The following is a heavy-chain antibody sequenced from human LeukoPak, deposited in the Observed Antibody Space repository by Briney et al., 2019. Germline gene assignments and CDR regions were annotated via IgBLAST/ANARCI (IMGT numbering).Heavy chain of an antibody. Sequence: ASVKVSCKSSGYTFTDYYIHWVRQAPGQGLEWMGWMHPNSGGTNYAKKFQGRLTMTTDTSISTAYMEVSRLTADDTAVYYCASGPYLSSPDSWGQGTLVGVRS. CDR3: ASGPYLSSPDS. CDR2: MHPNSGGT. D-gene: IGHD6-6*01. CDR1: GYTFTDYY. V-gene: IGHV1-2*02. J-gene: IGHJ4*02.